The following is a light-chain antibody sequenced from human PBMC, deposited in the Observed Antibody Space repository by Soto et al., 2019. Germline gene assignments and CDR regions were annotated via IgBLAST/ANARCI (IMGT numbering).Light chain of an antibody. Sequence: GERATLSGRARQSVSSYLAWYQQKPGQAPRLLIYDASNRATGIPARFSGSGSGTDFTLTISSLEPEDFAVYYCQQRSNWTPLTFGGGTKVDIK. V-gene: IGKV3-11*01. CDR1: QSVSSY. CDR2: DAS. CDR3: QQRSNWTPLT. J-gene: IGKJ4*01.